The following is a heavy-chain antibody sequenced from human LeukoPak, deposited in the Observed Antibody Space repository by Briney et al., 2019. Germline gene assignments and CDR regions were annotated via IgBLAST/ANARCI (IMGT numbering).Heavy chain of an antibody. J-gene: IGHJ4*02. CDR1: GFTFSSYG. V-gene: IGHV3-33*01. CDR2: IWYDGSNK. D-gene: IGHD3-22*01. Sequence: PGRSLRLSCAASGFTFSSYGMHWVRQAPGKGLEWVAVIWYDGSNKYYADSVKGRFTISRDNSKNTPYLQMNSLRDEDTAVYYCARDVYYYDSSGWYWGQGTLVTVSS. CDR3: ARDVYYYDSSGWY.